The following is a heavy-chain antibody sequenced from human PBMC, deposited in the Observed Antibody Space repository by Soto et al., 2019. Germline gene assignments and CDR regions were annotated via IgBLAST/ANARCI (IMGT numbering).Heavy chain of an antibody. D-gene: IGHD1-26*01. CDR2: ISYDGSNK. J-gene: IGHJ4*02. Sequence: SGGSLRLSCAASGFTFSSYGMHWVRQAPGKGLEWVAVISYDGSNKYYADSVKGRFTISRDNSKNTLYLQMNSLRAEDTAVYYCAKEDDGFGSLGYWGQGTLVTVSS. CDR3: AKEDDGFGSLGY. V-gene: IGHV3-30*18. CDR1: GFTFSSYG.